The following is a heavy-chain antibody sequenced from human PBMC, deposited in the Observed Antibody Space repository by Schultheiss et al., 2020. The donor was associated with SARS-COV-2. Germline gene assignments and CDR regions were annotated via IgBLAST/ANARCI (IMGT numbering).Heavy chain of an antibody. V-gene: IGHV3-30*04. Sequence: GGSLRLSCAASGFTFSSYAMHWVRQAPGKGLEWVAVISYDGSNKYYADSVKGRFTISRDNSKNTLYLQMNSLRAEDTAVYYCATSNRVGATARPFDYWGQGTLVTVSS. CDR3: ATSNRVGATARPFDY. D-gene: IGHD1-26*01. CDR2: ISYDGSNK. CDR1: GFTFSSYA. J-gene: IGHJ4*02.